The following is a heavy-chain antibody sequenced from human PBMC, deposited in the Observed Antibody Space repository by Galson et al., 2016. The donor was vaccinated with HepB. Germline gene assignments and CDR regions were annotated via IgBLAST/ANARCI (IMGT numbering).Heavy chain of an antibody. Sequence: SLRLSCAASGFTFRNYGMTWVRQAPGKGLEVVSSISRSGDSTDYADSVKGRFTISRDNSKTTLSLQMNRRKTEDTAVYYCTRRRASDGKGETVDNWGQGILVTVSS. CDR3: TRRRASDGKGETVDN. V-gene: IGHV3-23*01. J-gene: IGHJ4*02. CDR1: GFTFRNYG. CDR2: ISRSGDST. D-gene: IGHD1-26*01.